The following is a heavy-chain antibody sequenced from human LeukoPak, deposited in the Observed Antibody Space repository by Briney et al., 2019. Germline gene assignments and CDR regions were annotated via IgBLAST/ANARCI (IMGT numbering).Heavy chain of an antibody. CDR1: GFTFSSSA. V-gene: IGHV3-23*01. Sequence: GGSLRLSCAASGFTFSSSAMSWVRQAPGKGLEWVSAISNNGGYTYYADSVQGRFTISRDNSKNTLYLQMNSLRAEDTAVYYCAKDCGSYYGSGSLCGMDVWGQGTTVTVSS. J-gene: IGHJ6*02. CDR2: ISNNGGYT. D-gene: IGHD3-10*01. CDR3: AKDCGSYYGSGSLCGMDV.